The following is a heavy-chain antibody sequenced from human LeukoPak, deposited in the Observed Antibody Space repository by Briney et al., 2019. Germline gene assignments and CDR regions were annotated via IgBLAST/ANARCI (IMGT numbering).Heavy chain of an antibody. J-gene: IGHJ3*02. CDR1: GFIFSGYG. Sequence: PGGSLRLSCAASGFIFSGYGMNWVRQAPGKGLEWVSYISSSSSTICYADSVKGRFTISRDNAKNSLYLQMNSLSDEDTAVYSCARDSSYAIDIWGQGTMVTVSS. D-gene: IGHD3-10*01. CDR2: ISSSSSTI. CDR3: ARDSSYAIDI. V-gene: IGHV3-48*02.